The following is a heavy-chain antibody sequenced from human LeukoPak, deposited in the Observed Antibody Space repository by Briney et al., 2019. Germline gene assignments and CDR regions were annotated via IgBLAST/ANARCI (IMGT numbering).Heavy chain of an antibody. CDR2: ISSSSSYI. V-gene: IGHV3-21*01. CDR1: GFTFSSYS. CDR3: ASGALERYSGSYTAY. Sequence: GSLRLSCAASGFTFSSYSMNWVRQAPGKGLEWVSSISSSSSYIYYADSVKGRFTISRDNAKNSLYLQMNSLRAEDTAVYYCASGALERYSGSYTAYWGQGTLVTVSS. J-gene: IGHJ4*02. D-gene: IGHD1-26*01.